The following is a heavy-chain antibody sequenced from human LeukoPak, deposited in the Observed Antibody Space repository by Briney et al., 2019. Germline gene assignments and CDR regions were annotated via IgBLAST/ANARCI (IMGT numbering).Heavy chain of an antibody. D-gene: IGHD3-10*01. CDR1: GYTFTSHY. CDR3: ARSDYYGSGSFDY. J-gene: IGHJ4*01. V-gene: IGHV1-46*01. Sequence: ASVKVSCKASGYTFTSHYIHWVRQAPGQGLEWMGIINPNAGSTDYAQKFQGRVTLTTDTSTSTVWMELNSLRSEDTAVYYCARSDYYGSGSFDYWATEPWSPSPQ. CDR2: INPNAGST.